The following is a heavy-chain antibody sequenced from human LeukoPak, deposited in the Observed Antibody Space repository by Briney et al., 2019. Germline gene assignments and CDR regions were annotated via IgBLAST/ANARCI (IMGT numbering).Heavy chain of an antibody. Sequence: GGSLRLSSAASGFSFRTYVMIWFGQAQGRGRDWVSYTTSTGRTTYYADSVKGRLTISRDNAKHSLYLQMNSLRVEDTAVYYCARLPDPYYYYYMDVWGKGTTVTVSS. CDR2: TTSTGRTT. V-gene: IGHV3-48*03. CDR1: GFSFRTYV. J-gene: IGHJ6*03. CDR3: ARLPDPYYYYYMDV.